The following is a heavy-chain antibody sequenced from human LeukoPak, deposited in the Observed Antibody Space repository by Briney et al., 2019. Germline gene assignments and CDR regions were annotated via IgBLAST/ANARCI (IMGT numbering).Heavy chain of an antibody. J-gene: IGHJ5*02. CDR1: GGSISSSIYY. CDR2: IYYSGST. CDR3: ARGGRASSGWYDWFDP. Sequence: SETLSLTCTVSGGSISSSIYYWGWIRQPPGKELEWIGNIYYSGSTYYNPSLKSRVTISVDTSKNQFSLKLSSVTAADTAVYYCARGGRASSGWYDWFDPWGQGTLVTVSS. D-gene: IGHD6-19*01. V-gene: IGHV4-39*07.